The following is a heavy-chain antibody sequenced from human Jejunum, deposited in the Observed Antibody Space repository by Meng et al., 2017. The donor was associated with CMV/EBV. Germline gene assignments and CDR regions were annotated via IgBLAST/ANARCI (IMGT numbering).Heavy chain of an antibody. V-gene: IGHV1-69*05. D-gene: IGHD3-10*01. J-gene: IGHJ4*02. CDR3: ARARGRLITMVRGWSFDF. Sequence: SFRNYAVTWVRQAAGQGLEGMGGIIPGFGTTIYAQKFQGRVTISRDDSTSTAYMDLGSLRSEDTAVYYCARARGRLITMVRGWSFDFWGQGTLVTVSS. CDR1: SFRNYA. CDR2: IIPGFGTT.